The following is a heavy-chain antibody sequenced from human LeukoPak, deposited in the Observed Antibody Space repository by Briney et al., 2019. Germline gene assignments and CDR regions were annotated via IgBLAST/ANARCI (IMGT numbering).Heavy chain of an antibody. CDR3: ARVYAYCGGDCYSYFDY. CDR2: ISSSGSRI. CDR1: GFTFSSYE. Sequence: PGGSLRLSCAASGFTFSSYEMNWVRQAPGKGLEWVSYISSSGSRIYYADSVKGRFTISRDNSKNTLYLQMNSLRAEDTAVYYCARVYAYCGGDCYSYFDYWGQGTLVTVSS. J-gene: IGHJ4*02. D-gene: IGHD2-21*02. V-gene: IGHV3-48*03.